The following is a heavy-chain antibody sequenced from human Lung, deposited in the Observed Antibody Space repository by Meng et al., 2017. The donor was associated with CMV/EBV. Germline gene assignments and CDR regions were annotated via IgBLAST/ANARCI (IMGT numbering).Heavy chain of an antibody. D-gene: IGHD2-2*01. CDR1: GGSISSSNYY. J-gene: IGHJ3*02. CDR3: ARDHKFRVGIVVVPAFDI. Sequence: LXXTVSGGSISSSNYYWGWIRQPPGKGLEWIGRMLSTGSTYYNPSLQSRVTISLDTSKNQFSLKLNSVTAADTAVYFCARDHKFRVGIVVVPAFDIWGQGTMVXVSS. CDR2: MLSTGST. V-gene: IGHV4-39*07.